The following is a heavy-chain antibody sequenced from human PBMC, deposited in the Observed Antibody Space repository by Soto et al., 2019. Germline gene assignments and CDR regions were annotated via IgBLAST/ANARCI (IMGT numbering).Heavy chain of an antibody. CDR1: GGTFSSYA. CDR3: ARDPYYYGSGSYYNEPLFDY. Sequence: ASVKVSCKASGGTFSSYAISWVRQAPGQGLEWMGGIIPIFGTANYAQKFQGRVTITADESTSTAYMELSSLRSEDTAVYYCARDPYYYGSGSYYNEPLFDYWGQGTLVTVSS. CDR2: IIPIFGTA. D-gene: IGHD3-10*01. J-gene: IGHJ4*02. V-gene: IGHV1-69*13.